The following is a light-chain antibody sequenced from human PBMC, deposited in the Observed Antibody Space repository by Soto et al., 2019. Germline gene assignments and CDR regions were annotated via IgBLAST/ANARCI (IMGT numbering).Light chain of an antibody. J-gene: IGKJ5*01. V-gene: IGKV3-20*01. CDR1: LSVSSSY. CDR3: QQYSNLPIT. Sequence: EIVLTQVPGPLFLSSGERGTLSCRAILSVSSSYLAWFQQKPGQAPRLLIYGASSRATGIPNRFSGSGSGTDFTLTISRLEPEDFAVYYCQQYSNLPITFGHGTRLEIK. CDR2: GAS.